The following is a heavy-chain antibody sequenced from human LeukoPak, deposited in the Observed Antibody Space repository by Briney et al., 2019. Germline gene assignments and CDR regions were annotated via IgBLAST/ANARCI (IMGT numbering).Heavy chain of an antibody. CDR1: GFTFSSYA. CDR2: ISGSGGST. J-gene: IGHJ5*02. D-gene: IGHD3-10*01. CDR3: AKEARITMVRGVITQFDP. V-gene: IGHV3-23*01. Sequence: GGSLRLSCAASGFTFSSYAMSWVRQAPGKGLEWVSAISGSGGSTYYADSVKGRFTISRDNSKNTLYLQINSLRAEDTAVYYCAKEARITMVRGVITQFDPWGQGTLVTVSS.